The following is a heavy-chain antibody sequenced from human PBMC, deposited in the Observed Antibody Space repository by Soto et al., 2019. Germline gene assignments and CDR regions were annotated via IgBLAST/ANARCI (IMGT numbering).Heavy chain of an antibody. CDR3: AREGSSARGHAFDI. Sequence: HPGGSMRLSCAASGFTLCSYAMHWVRQAPGKGLEWVAVISYDGADKYYADSVKGRFTTSRDNSKNTLYLQINSLRAEDTAVYSCAREGSSARGHAFDIWGQGTMVTVSS. J-gene: IGHJ3*02. D-gene: IGHD6-6*01. CDR1: GFTLCSYA. CDR2: ISYDGADK. V-gene: IGHV3-30-3*01.